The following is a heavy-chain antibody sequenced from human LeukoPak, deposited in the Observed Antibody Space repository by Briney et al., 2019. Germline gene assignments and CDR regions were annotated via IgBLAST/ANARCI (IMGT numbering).Heavy chain of an antibody. Sequence: SETLSLTCTVSGGSISTSTYYWGWIRQPPGKGLEWIGSIYYSGGTYYNPSLKGRVTISVDTSKNQFSLKLSSVTAADTAVYYCAGLRYCTNGICYTAYYFDYWGQGTLVTVSS. CDR2: IYYSGGT. V-gene: IGHV4-39*01. CDR3: AGLRYCTNGICYTAYYFDY. CDR1: GGSISTSTYY. D-gene: IGHD2-8*01. J-gene: IGHJ4*02.